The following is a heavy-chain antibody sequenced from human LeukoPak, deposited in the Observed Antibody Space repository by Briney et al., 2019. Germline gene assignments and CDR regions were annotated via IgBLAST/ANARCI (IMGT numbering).Heavy chain of an antibody. J-gene: IGHJ4*02. Sequence: GGSLRLSCAASGFTFSNYAMHWVRQAPGQGLEWVAVISHDGTNKYYADSVKGRFTISRDNPKNTVFLQMNSLRAEDTAVYYCAKNQLPVVVPAAMDYWGQGTLVTVSS. CDR2: ISHDGTNK. V-gene: IGHV3-30-3*02. D-gene: IGHD2-2*01. CDR1: GFTFSNYA. CDR3: AKNQLPVVVPAAMDY.